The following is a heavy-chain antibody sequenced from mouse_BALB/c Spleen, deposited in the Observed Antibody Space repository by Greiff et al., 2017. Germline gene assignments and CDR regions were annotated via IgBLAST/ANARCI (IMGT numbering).Heavy chain of an antibody. CDR1: GYSITSDYA. V-gene: IGHV3-2*02. J-gene: IGHJ4*01. CDR3: ARAHYYAMDY. CDR2: ISYSGST. Sequence: EVKLLESGPGLVKPSQSLSLTCTVTGYSITSDYAWNWIRQFPGNKLEWMGYISYSGSTSYNPSLKSRISITRDTSKNQFFLQLNSVTTEDTATYYCARAHYYAMDYWGQGTSVTVSS.